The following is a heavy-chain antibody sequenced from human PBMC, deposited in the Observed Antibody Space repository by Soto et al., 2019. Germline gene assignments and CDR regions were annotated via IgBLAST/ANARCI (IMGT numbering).Heavy chain of an antibody. V-gene: IGHV4-59*08. J-gene: IGHJ4*02. CDR2: IHYSGST. CDR3: ARHGLGLDY. CDR1: GGSISSYY. Sequence: LSLTCTVSGGSISSYYWSWIRQPPGKGLDYIGYIHYSGSTNYNPSLKSRVTISLDTSKNQFSLKLSSVTAADTAVYYCARHGLGLDYWGQGTLVTVSS. D-gene: IGHD1-26*01.